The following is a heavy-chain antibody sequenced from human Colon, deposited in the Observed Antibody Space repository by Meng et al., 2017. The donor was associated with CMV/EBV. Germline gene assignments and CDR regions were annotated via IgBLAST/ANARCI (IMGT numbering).Heavy chain of an antibody. Sequence: GGSLRLSCAASGFTFSGSAMHWVRQASGKGLEWVGRIRSKANSYATAYAASVEGRFTISRDDSGNTAYLQMTSLRTEDTAVYYCAVLAVAEPISYWGQGTQVTVSS. CDR2: IRSKANSYAT. J-gene: IGHJ4*02. CDR1: GFTFSGSA. CDR3: AVLAVAEPISY. D-gene: IGHD6-19*01. V-gene: IGHV3-73*01.